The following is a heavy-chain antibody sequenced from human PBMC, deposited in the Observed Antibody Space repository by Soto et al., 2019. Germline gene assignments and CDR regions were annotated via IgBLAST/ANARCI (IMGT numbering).Heavy chain of an antibody. CDR3: AKEYSTSFDY. D-gene: IGHD6-6*01. CDR2: ISAGGSNT. J-gene: IGHJ4*02. Sequence: LGGSLRLSCAASGFSFSNYAMNWVRQAPGKGLEWVSAISAGGSNTNYADSVKGRFTISSDNSKNTLYLQMNGLRADDTAVYYCAKEYSTSFDYWGQGTPVTV. CDR1: GFSFSNYA. V-gene: IGHV3-23*01.